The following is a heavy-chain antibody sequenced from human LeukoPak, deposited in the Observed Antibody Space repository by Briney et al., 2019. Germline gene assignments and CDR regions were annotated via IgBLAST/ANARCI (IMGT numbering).Heavy chain of an antibody. D-gene: IGHD3-10*01. CDR1: GGSISSYY. V-gene: IGHV4-39*07. CDR2: IFYSGST. CDR3: AKSNGYGLVDI. Sequence: SETLSLTCTVSGGSISSYYWGWIRHPPGKGLEWIGNIFYSGSTYYNPSLRRRVTISLDTSRNQFSLKLNSVTAADTAVYYCAKSNGYGLVDIWGQGTMVTVSS. J-gene: IGHJ3*02.